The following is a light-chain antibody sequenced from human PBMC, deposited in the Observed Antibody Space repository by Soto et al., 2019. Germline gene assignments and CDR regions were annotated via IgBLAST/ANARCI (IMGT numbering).Light chain of an antibody. Sequence: QSVLTQPASVSGSPGQSITISCTGTTSDIGSYNRVSWYQQHPAKAPTLMMNDVSNRPSGVSDRFSGSKSGNTASLTISGLQAEDEADYYCSSFTSSSTWVFGGGTKVTVL. J-gene: IGLJ3*02. CDR1: TSDIGSYNR. CDR2: DVS. CDR3: SSFTSSSTWV. V-gene: IGLV2-14*03.